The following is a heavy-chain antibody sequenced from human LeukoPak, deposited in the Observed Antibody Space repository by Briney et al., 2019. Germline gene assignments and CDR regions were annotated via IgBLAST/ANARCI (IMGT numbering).Heavy chain of an antibody. CDR2: INPNSGGT. V-gene: IGHV1-2*02. CDR1: GYTFTGYY. CDR3: ARRGGTTSVRRAFDI. Sequence: ASVKVSCKASGYTFTGYYMHWVRQAPGQGLEWMGWINPNSGGTNYAQKFQGRVTMTRDTSISTAYMELSRLRSDDTAVYYCARRGGTTSVRRAFDIWGQGTMVTVSS. J-gene: IGHJ3*02. D-gene: IGHD1-1*01.